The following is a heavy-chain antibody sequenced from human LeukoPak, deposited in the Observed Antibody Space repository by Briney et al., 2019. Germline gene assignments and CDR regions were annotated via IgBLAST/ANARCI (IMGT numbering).Heavy chain of an antibody. CDR1: GFTFSTYW. CDR2: IDSGGSNT. V-gene: IGHV3-74*01. D-gene: IGHD4-11*01. J-gene: IGHJ4*02. CDR3: AKNLRGLTVTPPWIY. Sequence: GGSLRLSCVVSGFTFSTYWMHWVRQGPGKGLVWVSRIDSGGSNTLYADSVRGRFTISRDNAKNTLYLQMNSLRAEDTAVYYCAKNLRGLTVTPPWIYWGQGTLVTVSS.